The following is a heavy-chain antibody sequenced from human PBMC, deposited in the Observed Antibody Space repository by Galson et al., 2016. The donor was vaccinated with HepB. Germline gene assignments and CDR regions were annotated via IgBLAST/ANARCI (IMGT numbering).Heavy chain of an antibody. V-gene: IGHV3-11*06. D-gene: IGHD1-26*01. J-gene: IGHJ4*02. Sequence: SLRLSCAASALTLSDYYMGWIRQAPGKGLECVAYIGTSRDSYTFYSDSVRGRFTITRDKAKNSLYLQMESLRAEDTAMYYCASVGIVGKWGQGTLVTVSS. CDR1: ALTLSDYY. CDR2: IGTSRDSYT. CDR3: ASVGIVGK.